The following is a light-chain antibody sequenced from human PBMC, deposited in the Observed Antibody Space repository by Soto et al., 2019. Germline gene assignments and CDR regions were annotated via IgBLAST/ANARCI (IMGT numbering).Light chain of an antibody. Sequence: IQMTQSPSSLSASVGVRVTITCRASPVSSSFLAGYQQNPGTAHTLLIYGASTLQSGVPSRFSGSGAGTEYPLAPGSLQPEDCAPSHRQQLTRFPTPFGPWTKVDMK. V-gene: IGKV1-9*01. CDR2: GAS. CDR1: PVSSSF. J-gene: IGKJ3*01. CDR3: QQLTRFPTP.